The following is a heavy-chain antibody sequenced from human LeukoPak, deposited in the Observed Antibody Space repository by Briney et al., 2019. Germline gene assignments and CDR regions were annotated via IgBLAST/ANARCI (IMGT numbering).Heavy chain of an antibody. Sequence: GGSLRLSCEVFGFTFSTSAMSCVRQAPGKGLEWVSGIRSSDDTTYYVDSVKGRFTVSRDNSKNTLYLQMNSLRVEGTAVYYCRFYTSGSDYWGQGTLVTVSS. D-gene: IGHD3-22*01. CDR2: IRSSDDTT. CDR3: RFYTSGSDY. CDR1: GFTFSTSA. V-gene: IGHV3-23*01. J-gene: IGHJ4*02.